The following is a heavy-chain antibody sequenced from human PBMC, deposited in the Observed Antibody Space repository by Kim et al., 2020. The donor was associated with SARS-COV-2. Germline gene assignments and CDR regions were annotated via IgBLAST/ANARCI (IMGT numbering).Heavy chain of an antibody. CDR3: ARGLADLRYYYYGMDV. Sequence: SETLSLTCTVSGGSISSYYWSWIRQPPGKGLEWIGYIYYSGSTNYNPSLKSRVTISVDTSKNQFSLKLSSVTAADTAVYYCARGLADLRYYYYGMDVWGQGTTVTVSS. D-gene: IGHD3-10*01. CDR1: GGSISSYY. V-gene: IGHV4-59*01. CDR2: IYYSGST. J-gene: IGHJ6*02.